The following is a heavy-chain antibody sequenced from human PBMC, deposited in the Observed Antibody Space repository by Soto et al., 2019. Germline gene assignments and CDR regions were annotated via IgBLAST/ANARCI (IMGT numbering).Heavy chain of an antibody. CDR2: IGTAGDT. V-gene: IGHV3-13*01. D-gene: IGHD3-9*01. Sequence: DVQLVESGGALVQPGGSLRLSCAASGFTFSNYDMHWVRQATGKGLEWVSTIGTAGDTYYAGSVKGRFSVSRENAKDSIYLQMNSLRAGDTAVYFCARSPTLTGPLNYQMDVWGEGTTVTVSS. J-gene: IGHJ6*03. CDR3: ARSPTLTGPLNYQMDV. CDR1: GFTFSNYD.